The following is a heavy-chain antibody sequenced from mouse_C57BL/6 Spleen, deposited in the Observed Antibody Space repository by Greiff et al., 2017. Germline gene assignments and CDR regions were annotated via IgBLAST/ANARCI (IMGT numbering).Heavy chain of an antibody. Sequence: QVTLKESGPGILQSSQTLSLTCSFSGFSLSTSGMGVSWIRQPSGKGLEWLAHIYWDDDKRYNPSLKSRLTISKDTSRNQVFLKITSVDTADTATYYCARRGGIYYGNAMDYWGQGTSVTVSS. D-gene: IGHD2-1*01. V-gene: IGHV8-12*01. CDR3: ARRGGIYYGNAMDY. CDR1: GFSLSTSGMG. CDR2: IYWDDDK. J-gene: IGHJ4*01.